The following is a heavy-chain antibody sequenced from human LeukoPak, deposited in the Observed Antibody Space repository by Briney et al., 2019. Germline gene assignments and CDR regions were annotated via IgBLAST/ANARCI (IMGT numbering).Heavy chain of an antibody. Sequence: ASVKVSCKVSGYTLTELSMHWVRQAPGKGLEWMGGFDPEDGETIYAQKFQGRVTMTRDTSTSTVYMELSSLRSEDTAVYYCANGYYYDSSIYDYWGQGALVTVSS. CDR3: ANGYYYDSSIYDY. D-gene: IGHD3-22*01. J-gene: IGHJ4*02. V-gene: IGHV1-24*01. CDR1: GYTLTELS. CDR2: FDPEDGET.